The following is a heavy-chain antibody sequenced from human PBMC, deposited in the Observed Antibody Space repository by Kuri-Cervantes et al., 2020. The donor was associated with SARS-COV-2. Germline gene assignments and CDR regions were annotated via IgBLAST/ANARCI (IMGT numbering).Heavy chain of an antibody. J-gene: IGHJ6*02. D-gene: IGHD6-19*01. CDR3: ARVEQWLVWGYYYYGMDV. V-gene: IGHV4-59*01. CDR1: GDSISSYY. CDR2: IYHSGST. Sequence: SETLSLTCIVSGDSISSYYWSWIRQPPGKGLEWIGYIYHSGSTNYNPSLKSRVTISVDTSKNQFSLKLSSVTAADTAVYYCARVEQWLVWGYYYYGMDVWGQGTTVTVSS.